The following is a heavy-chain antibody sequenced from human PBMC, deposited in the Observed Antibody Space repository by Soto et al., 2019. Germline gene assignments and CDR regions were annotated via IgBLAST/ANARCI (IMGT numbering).Heavy chain of an antibody. D-gene: IGHD3-22*01. Sequence: ASLQVSCKASGYTFTSSGISWVRQAPGQGLEWMGWISAYNDNTNYAQKLQGRVTMTTDTSTSTAYMELRSLRSDDTAMYYCARDPAYYYDSSGYYDYWGQGTLVTVSS. CDR3: ARDPAYYYDSSGYYDY. J-gene: IGHJ4*02. CDR2: ISAYNDNT. CDR1: GYTFTSSG. V-gene: IGHV1-18*01.